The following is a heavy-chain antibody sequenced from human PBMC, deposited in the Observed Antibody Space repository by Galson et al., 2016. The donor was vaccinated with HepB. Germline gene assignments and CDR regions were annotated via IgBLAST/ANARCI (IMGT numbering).Heavy chain of an antibody. D-gene: IGHD2-15*01. CDR3: ARRNVVAVGGTNYHDGFDG. Sequence: QSGAEVKKAGEPLKISCKGSGYKYSDYWIAWVRQKPGKGLEWLGIIYPGDSDTRYNPSFKDLVIISADKSISTAYLQWSSLKASDTAIYYCARRNVVAVGGTNYHDGFDGWGQGTTVTGSS. CDR1: GYKYSDYW. J-gene: IGHJ6*02. V-gene: IGHV5-51*01. CDR2: IYPGDSDT.